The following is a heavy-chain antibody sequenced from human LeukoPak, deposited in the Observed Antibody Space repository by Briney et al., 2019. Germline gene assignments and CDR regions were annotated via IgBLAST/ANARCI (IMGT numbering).Heavy chain of an antibody. CDR3: ARPPSITNPYYGMDV. CDR1: GFTFSSYE. Sequence: QPGGSLRLSCAASGFTFSSYEMNWVRQGPGKGLEWVSYISSSGGAIYYAASVKGRFTISRDNAKNSLYLQMNSLRAEDTAVYYCARPPSITNPYYGMDVWGQGTTVTVSS. J-gene: IGHJ6*02. CDR2: ISSSGGAI. D-gene: IGHD3-3*01. V-gene: IGHV3-48*03.